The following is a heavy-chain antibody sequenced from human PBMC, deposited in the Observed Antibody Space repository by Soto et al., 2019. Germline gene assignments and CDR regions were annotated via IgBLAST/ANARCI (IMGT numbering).Heavy chain of an antibody. V-gene: IGHV4-31*03. CDR2: IYYSGST. J-gene: IGHJ5*02. CDR1: GDSISSGGYY. Sequence: QVQLQESGPGLVKPSQTLSLTCTVSGDSISSGGYYWSWIRQHPGKGLEWIGYIYYSGSTHYNPFLKSRLNISIDTSKNQFSLKLSSVTAADTAIYYCAREVVLMVSALNWFDPWGQGTLVTVSS. D-gene: IGHD2-8*01. CDR3: AREVVLMVSALNWFDP.